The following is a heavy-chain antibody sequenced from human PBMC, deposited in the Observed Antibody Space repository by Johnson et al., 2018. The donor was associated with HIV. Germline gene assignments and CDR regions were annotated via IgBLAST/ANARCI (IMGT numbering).Heavy chain of an antibody. CDR2: ICCDGNKT. J-gene: IGHJ3*02. CDR3: AKDGDDGDGPDGTKGAFDI. CDR1: RCTLRSYG. Sequence: VQLVESGGGVVQPGRSLRLSCAASRCTLRSYGMRRVRQAPGKGLEWVAVICCDGNKTYYVDSVKARFTISRDDARNTLDLQMKSLRIEDTGLYYCAKDGDDGDGPDGTKGAFDIWGQGTMVTVSS. V-gene: IGHV3-33*06. D-gene: IGHD5-24*01.